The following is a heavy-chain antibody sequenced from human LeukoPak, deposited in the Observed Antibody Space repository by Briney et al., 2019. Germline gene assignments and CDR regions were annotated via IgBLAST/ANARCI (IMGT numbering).Heavy chain of an antibody. J-gene: IGHJ5*02. Sequence: SETLSLTCTVSGGSISSYYWSWIRQPPGKGLEWIGYIYYSGSTNYNPSLKSRVTISVDTSKNQFSLKLSSVTAADTAVYYCARGNPYYDFWSGYCWFDPWGQGTLLTVSS. V-gene: IGHV4-59*01. CDR3: ARGNPYYDFWSGYCWFDP. CDR2: IYYSGST. D-gene: IGHD3-3*01. CDR1: GGSISSYY.